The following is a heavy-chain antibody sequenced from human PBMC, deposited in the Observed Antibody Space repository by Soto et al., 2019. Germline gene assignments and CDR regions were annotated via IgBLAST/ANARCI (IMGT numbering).Heavy chain of an antibody. CDR1: GGSISSYY. D-gene: IGHD5-12*01. V-gene: IGHV4-59*01. Sequence: QVQLQESGPGLVKPSETLSLTCTVSGGSISSYYWSWIRQPPGKGLEWIGYIYYSGSTNYNPSLKSRVTISVDTSKNQFSLKLSSVTAADTAVYYCATAGAYSGYDGTDAFDIWGQGTMVTVSS. CDR2: IYYSGST. CDR3: ATAGAYSGYDGTDAFDI. J-gene: IGHJ3*02.